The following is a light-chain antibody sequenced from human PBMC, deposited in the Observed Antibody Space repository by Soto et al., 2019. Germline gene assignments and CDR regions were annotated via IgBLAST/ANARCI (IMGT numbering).Light chain of an antibody. CDR3: QQYNNWPPIT. CDR2: AAS. J-gene: IGKJ5*01. CDR1: QSVSSNY. V-gene: IGKV3-20*01. Sequence: IVWTQSPGTLSLSPGERATLSCRASQSVSSNYLAWYQQKPGQAPRLLIYAASSRATGIPDRFSGSGSGSDFTLSISRLETEDFAVYYCQQYNNWPPITFGQGTRLEIK.